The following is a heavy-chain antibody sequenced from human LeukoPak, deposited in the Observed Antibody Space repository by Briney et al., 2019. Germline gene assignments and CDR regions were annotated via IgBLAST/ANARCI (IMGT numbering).Heavy chain of an antibody. CDR1: GYTFTSYD. Sequence: ASVKVSCKASGYTFTSYDINWGRQGPGQGLEWMGWMNPNSGNTGYAQKFQGRVTMTRGTSISTAYMELSRLRSDDTAVYYCARGAPDWFGEPNDYGGQGTLVTVSS. J-gene: IGHJ4*02. CDR3: ARGAPDWFGEPNDY. V-gene: IGHV1-8*02. CDR2: MNPNSGNT. D-gene: IGHD3-10*01.